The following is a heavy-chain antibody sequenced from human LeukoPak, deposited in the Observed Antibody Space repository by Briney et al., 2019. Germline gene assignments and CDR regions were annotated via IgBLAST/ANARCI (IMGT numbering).Heavy chain of an antibody. J-gene: IGHJ4*02. Sequence: PGGTLRLSCAASGFTFSSYAMSWVRQAPGKGLEWVSVISGSGGSANYADSVKGRFTISRDNSKNTLYLQMNSLRAEDTAVYYCAKALDSSGYLYYFDYWGQGTLVTVSS. CDR2: ISGSGGSA. D-gene: IGHD3-22*01. CDR1: GFTFSSYA. CDR3: AKALDSSGYLYYFDY. V-gene: IGHV3-23*01.